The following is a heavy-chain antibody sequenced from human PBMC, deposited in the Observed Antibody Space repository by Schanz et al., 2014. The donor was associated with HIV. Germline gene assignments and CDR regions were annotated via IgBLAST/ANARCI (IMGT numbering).Heavy chain of an antibody. J-gene: IGHJ4*02. V-gene: IGHV3-33*01. D-gene: IGHD4-17*01. CDR2: MWYDESHK. Sequence: QVQLVESGGGVVQPGRSLRLSCTASGFTFSSSGMHWVRQAPGKGLEWVAAMWYDESHKGYADSVKGRFTISRDNSKNTLYLEMNSLRPEDTAVYYCARDGGYGDSLDYWGQGTLVTVSS. CDR3: ARDGGYGDSLDY. CDR1: GFTFSSSG.